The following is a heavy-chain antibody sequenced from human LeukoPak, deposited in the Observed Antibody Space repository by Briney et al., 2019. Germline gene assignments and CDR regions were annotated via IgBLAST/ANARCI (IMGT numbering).Heavy chain of an antibody. CDR1: GYTFTSYG. D-gene: IGHD6-19*01. CDR3: ARVSARQWLVPFDDY. CDR2: ISAYNGNT. V-gene: IGHV1-18*01. J-gene: IGHJ4*02. Sequence: ASVKVSCKASGYTFTSYGISWVRQAPGQGLEWMGWISAYNGNTNYAQKLQGRVTMTTDTSTSTAYMELRSLRSDDTAVYYCARVSARQWLVPFDDYWGQGTLVTVSS.